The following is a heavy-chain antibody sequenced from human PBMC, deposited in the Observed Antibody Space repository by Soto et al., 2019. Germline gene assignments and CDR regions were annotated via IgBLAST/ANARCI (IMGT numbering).Heavy chain of an antibody. CDR3: AHSPYYYGSSDFDY. J-gene: IGHJ4*02. CDR1: GFSLSTSGVG. V-gene: IGHV2-5*02. D-gene: IGHD3-10*01. CDR2: IYWDDDK. Sequence: QITLKESGPTLVKPTQTLTLTCTFSGFSLSTSGVGVGWIRQPPGKALEWLALIYWDDDKRYSPSLKSRLTITKETSKNRVVLTMTNMDPVDTATYYCAHSPYYYGSSDFDYWGQGTLVTVSS.